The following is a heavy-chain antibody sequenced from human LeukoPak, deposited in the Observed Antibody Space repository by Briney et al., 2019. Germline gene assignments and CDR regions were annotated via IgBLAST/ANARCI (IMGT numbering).Heavy chain of an antibody. CDR1: GYTFTDYY. D-gene: IGHD4/OR15-4a*01. V-gene: IGHV1-2*06. CDR2: ISPNSGAT. CDR3: ARNLWGWGSDYLDY. J-gene: IGHJ4*02. Sequence: ASVKVSCKASGYTFTDYYVHWVRLVPGQGLEWMGRISPNSGATNYAEKFRGRVTMARDTSINTVYMEMSSLRSDDTAVYYCARNLWGWGSDYLDYWGQGTLVTVSS.